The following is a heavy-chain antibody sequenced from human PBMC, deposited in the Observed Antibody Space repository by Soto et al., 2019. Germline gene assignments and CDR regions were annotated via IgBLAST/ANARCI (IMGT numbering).Heavy chain of an antibody. CDR3: TRGQRVSSTGTGEH. V-gene: IGHV3-74*01. CDR1: GFTFSAYW. J-gene: IGHJ4*02. Sequence: PGGSLRLSCEVSGFTFSAYWMHWVRQVPGKGLIWLSRISDDGSTTTYADSVKGRFTISRDNAKNTLYLQMNSLRADETGLYYCTRGQRVSSTGTGEHWGQGTLEPVSS. D-gene: IGHD1-1*01. CDR2: ISDDGSTT.